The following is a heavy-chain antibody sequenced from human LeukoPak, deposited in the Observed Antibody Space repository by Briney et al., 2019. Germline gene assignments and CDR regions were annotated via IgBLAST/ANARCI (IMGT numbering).Heavy chain of an antibody. V-gene: IGHV3-23*01. CDR3: AKGATYYYDSSGYYLDY. J-gene: IGHJ4*02. CDR1: GFTFSSYA. CDR2: ISGSGGST. D-gene: IGHD3-22*01. Sequence: GGSLRLSCAASGFTFSSYAMSWVRQAPGKGLERVSAISGSGGSTYYADSVKGRFTISRDNSKNTLYLQMNSLRAEDTAVNYCAKGATYYYDSSGYYLDYWGQGTLVTVSS.